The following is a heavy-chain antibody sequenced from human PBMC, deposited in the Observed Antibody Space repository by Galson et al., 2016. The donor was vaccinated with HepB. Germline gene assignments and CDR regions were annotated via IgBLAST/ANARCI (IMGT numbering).Heavy chain of an antibody. CDR1: GYTFTDYY. J-gene: IGHJ4*02. CDR3: ARGSIAARRHFDY. Sequence: SVKVSCKASGYTFTDYYLHWVRQAPGQGLEWMGRIHPNSGGTSYAQKFQGGVTMTRERSISTVYMELSSLRSDDTAVYYCARGSIAARRHFDYWGQGPLVTVSS. D-gene: IGHD6-6*01. V-gene: IGHV1-2*06. CDR2: IHPNSGGT.